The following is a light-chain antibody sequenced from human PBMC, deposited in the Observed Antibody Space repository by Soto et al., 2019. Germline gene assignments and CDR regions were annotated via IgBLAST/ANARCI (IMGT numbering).Light chain of an antibody. CDR1: QSVNSN. J-gene: IGKJ2*01. CDR3: QQYNNWPYT. V-gene: IGKV3-15*01. CDR2: GAS. Sequence: EIVMTQSPATLSVSPGERATLSCRASQSVNSNLAWYQQKPGQAPRLLIYGASTRATGIPARFSGSGSGTEFTLTISSLQSEDFAVYYCQQYNNWPYTFGQGTKLELK.